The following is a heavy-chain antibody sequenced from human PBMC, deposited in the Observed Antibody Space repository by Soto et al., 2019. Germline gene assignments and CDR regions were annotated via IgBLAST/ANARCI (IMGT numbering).Heavy chain of an antibody. Sequence: EVQLVESGGVVVQPGGSLRLSCAASGFTFDDYTMHWVRQAPGKGLEWVSLISWDGGSTYYADSVKGRFTISRDNSKNSLYLQMNSLRTEDTALYYCAKAGEYYYGARGYFDLWGRGALVTVSS. CDR1: GFTFDDYT. CDR3: AKAGEYYYGARGYFDL. J-gene: IGHJ2*01. CDR2: ISWDGGST. D-gene: IGHD3-10*01. V-gene: IGHV3-43*01.